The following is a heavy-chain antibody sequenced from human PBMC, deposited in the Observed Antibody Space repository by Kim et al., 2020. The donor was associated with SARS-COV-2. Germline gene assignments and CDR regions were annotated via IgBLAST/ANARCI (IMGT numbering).Heavy chain of an antibody. CDR2: IHYSGST. J-gene: IGHJ3*02. CDR3: ARQGRYFVRLGAFDI. V-gene: IGHV4-39*01. Sequence: SETLSLTCTVSGGSISSSSYYWGWIRQPPGKGLESIGSIHYSGSTYYNPSLKSRVTISVDTSKNQFSLKLSSVTAPYTAVCYCARQGRYFVRLGAFDIWGQGTMVTVSS. D-gene: IGHD3-9*01. CDR1: GGSISSSSYY.